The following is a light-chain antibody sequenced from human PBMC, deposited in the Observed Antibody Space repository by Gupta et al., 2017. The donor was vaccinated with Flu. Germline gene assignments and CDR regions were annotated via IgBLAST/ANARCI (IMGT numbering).Light chain of an antibody. CDR1: QRISSRC. Sequence: GSLSLSPGERVTLSCRASQRISSRCLAWYQQRPGQAPRLLIYGASARAADIPGRFSGSGSETDFTFTISGLEPEDFAVYFCQQEDTFPWTFGQGTKLEI. CDR2: GAS. CDR3: QQEDTFPWT. V-gene: IGKV3-20*01. J-gene: IGKJ2*01.